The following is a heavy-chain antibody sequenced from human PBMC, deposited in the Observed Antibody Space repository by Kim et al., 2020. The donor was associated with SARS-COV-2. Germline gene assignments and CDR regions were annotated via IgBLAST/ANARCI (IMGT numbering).Heavy chain of an antibody. CDR3: ARELILGKIRWFDP. J-gene: IGHJ5*02. D-gene: IGHD3-10*01. V-gene: IGHV1-46*01. Sequence: PQKFQGRVTMTRDRSTSTVYMEMRSLRFEDTAVYYCARELILGKIRWFDPWGQGTLVTVSS.